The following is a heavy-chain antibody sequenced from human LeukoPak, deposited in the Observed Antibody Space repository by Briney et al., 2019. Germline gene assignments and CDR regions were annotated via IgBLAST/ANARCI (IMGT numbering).Heavy chain of an antibody. CDR1: GGSISSYY. Sequence: SSETLSLTCTVSGGSISSYYWSWIRQPLGKGLEWIGYIYYSGSTNYNPSLKSRVTISVDTSKNQFSLKLSSVTAADTAVYYCARKPFRIAAAGTGGWFDPWGQGTLVTVSS. J-gene: IGHJ5*02. V-gene: IGHV4-59*01. CDR3: ARKPFRIAAAGTGGWFDP. D-gene: IGHD6-13*01. CDR2: IYYSGST.